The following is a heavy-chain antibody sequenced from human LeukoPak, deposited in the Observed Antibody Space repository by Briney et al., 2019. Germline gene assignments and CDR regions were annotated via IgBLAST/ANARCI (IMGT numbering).Heavy chain of an antibody. CDR1: GYTFTSYD. D-gene: IGHD2-2*01. V-gene: IGHV1-8*01. CDR3: ARGLVNIPRTVVPAAGGY. J-gene: IGHJ4*02. CDR2: MNLNSGNT. Sequence: ASVKVSCKASGYTFTSYDINWVRQATGQGLEWMGWMNLNSGNTGYAQKFQGRVTMTRNTSISTAYMELSSLRSEDTAVYYCARGLVNIPRTVVPAAGGYWGQGTLVSVSS.